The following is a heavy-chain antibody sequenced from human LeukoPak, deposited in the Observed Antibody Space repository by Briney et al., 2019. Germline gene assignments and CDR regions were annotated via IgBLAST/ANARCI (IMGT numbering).Heavy chain of an antibody. J-gene: IGHJ1*01. CDR2: TIPILGIA. V-gene: IGHV1-69*04. CDR3: ARTYDSSGYPIQH. CDR1: GGTFSCYA. Sequence: ASVKVSCKASGGTFSCYAISWVRQAPGQGLEWMGRTIPILGIANYAQKFQGRVTITADKSTSTAYMELSSLRSEDTAVYYCARTYDSSGYPIQHWGQGTLVTVSS. D-gene: IGHD3-22*01.